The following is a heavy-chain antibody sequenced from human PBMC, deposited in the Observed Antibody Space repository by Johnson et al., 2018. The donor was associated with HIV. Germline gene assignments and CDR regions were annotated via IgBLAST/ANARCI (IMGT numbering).Heavy chain of an antibody. V-gene: IGHV3-9*01. CDR1: GFTFDDYA. D-gene: IGHD1-26*01. J-gene: IGHJ3*02. Sequence: VQLVESGGGLVQPGGSLRLSCAASGFTFDDYAMHWVRQAPGKGLEWVSGISWNSGSIGYADSVKGRFNISRDNAKNSLYLQMKSLRAGDTAVYCCGRGGLKWELLGDDAFEIWGQGTMVTVSS. CDR2: ISWNSGSI. CDR3: GRGGLKWELLGDDAFEI.